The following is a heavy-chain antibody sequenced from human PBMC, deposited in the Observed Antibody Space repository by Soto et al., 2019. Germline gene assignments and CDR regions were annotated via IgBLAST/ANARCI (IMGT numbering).Heavy chain of an antibody. Sequence: LSLTCSVSGAFVSNYYWTWIRQPPGKRLEWIGYISYIEVTNYNPALKSRVAMSIDTSKNQFSLKLSSVTAADTAVYYCARAFGLTTPSHLWGQGTLVTVSS. CDR2: ISYIEVT. CDR3: ARAFGLTTPSHL. CDR1: GAFVSNYY. V-gene: IGHV4-59*02. D-gene: IGHD4-17*01. J-gene: IGHJ5*02.